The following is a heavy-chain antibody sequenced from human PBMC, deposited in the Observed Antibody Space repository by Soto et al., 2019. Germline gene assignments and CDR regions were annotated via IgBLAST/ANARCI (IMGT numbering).Heavy chain of an antibody. CDR2: IYYSGST. D-gene: IGHD3-22*01. V-gene: IGHV4-30-4*01. Sequence: KASETLSLTCTVSGGSISSGDYYWSWTRQPPGKGLEWIGYIYYSGSTYYNPSLKSRVTISVDTSKNQFSLKLSSVTAADTAVYYCAREVDSSGYYYDYWGQGTLVTVSS. J-gene: IGHJ4*02. CDR1: GGSISSGDYY. CDR3: AREVDSSGYYYDY.